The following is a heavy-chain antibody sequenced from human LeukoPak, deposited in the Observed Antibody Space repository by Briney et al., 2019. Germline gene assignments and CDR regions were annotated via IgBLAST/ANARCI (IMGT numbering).Heavy chain of an antibody. J-gene: IGHJ4*02. D-gene: IGHD3-22*01. V-gene: IGHV4-34*01. CDR2: INHNGST. CDR3: ARYSGYYLSYFDY. Sequence: SETLSLTCAVYDGSFSGYYWSWIRQPPGKGLEWIGEINHNGSTNYNPSLKSRVTISVDTSKNQFSLKLSSVTATDTAVYYCARYSGYYLSYFDYWGQGTLVTVSS. CDR1: DGSFSGYY.